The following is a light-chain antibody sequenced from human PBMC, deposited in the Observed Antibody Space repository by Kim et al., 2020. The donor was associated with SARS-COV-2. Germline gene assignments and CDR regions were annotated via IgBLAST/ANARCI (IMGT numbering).Light chain of an antibody. V-gene: IGLV6-57*01. CDR3: QSHDASDQV. J-gene: IGLJ3*02. CDR2: EDN. Sequence: KTVTIPCTGSSGSIASNYVQWYQQRPGSSPTTLSYEDNQRPSGVPERFSGSIDSSSTSASLTISGLKIDDEADYYCQSHDASDQVFGGGTKLTVL. CDR1: SGSIASNY.